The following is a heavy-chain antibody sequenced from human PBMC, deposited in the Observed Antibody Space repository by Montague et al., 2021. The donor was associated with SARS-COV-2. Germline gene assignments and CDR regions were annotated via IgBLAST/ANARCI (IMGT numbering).Heavy chain of an antibody. CDR3: ARWGLYSSSAGGYDY. CDR1: GGSISSYY. D-gene: IGHD6-6*01. CDR2: IYYRGST. V-gene: IGHV4-59*01. Sequence: SETLSLTCTVSGGSISSYYWSWIRQPPGKGLEWIGYIYYRGSTNYNPSLKSRVTISVDTSKNQFSLKLSSVTAADTAVYYCARWGLYSSSAGGYDYWGQGTLVTVSS. J-gene: IGHJ4*02.